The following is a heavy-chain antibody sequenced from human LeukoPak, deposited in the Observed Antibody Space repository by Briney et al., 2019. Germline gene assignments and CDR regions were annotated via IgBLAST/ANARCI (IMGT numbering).Heavy chain of an antibody. J-gene: IGHJ2*01. CDR3: ARDQTVAGYFDL. D-gene: IGHD6-19*01. CDR1: GFTFRSYA. V-gene: IGHV3-30-3*01. CDR2: ISYDGSNK. Sequence: PGGSLRLSCAASGFTFRSYAMHWVRQAPGKGLEWVAVISYDGSNKYYADSVKGRFTISRDNSKNTLYLQMNSLRAGDTAVYYCARDQTVAGYFDLWGRGTLVTVSS.